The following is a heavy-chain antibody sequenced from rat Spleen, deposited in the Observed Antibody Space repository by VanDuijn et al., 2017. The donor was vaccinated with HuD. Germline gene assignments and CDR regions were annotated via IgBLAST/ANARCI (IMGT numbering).Heavy chain of an antibody. D-gene: IGHD1-12*01. Sequence: VRLTESGPGLVQPSQTLSLTCTVSGFSLTTFHVHWVRQPPGNKLEWMAYIDSAGSTNYNPSLKSRLSITRDTSKNQFFLQVNSVSTEDTATYYCARSLSYAHYFWYFDFWGPGTMVTVSS. CDR2: IDSAGST. V-gene: IGHV3-3*01. J-gene: IGHJ1*01. CDR3: ARSLSYAHYFWYFDF. CDR1: GFSLTTFHV.